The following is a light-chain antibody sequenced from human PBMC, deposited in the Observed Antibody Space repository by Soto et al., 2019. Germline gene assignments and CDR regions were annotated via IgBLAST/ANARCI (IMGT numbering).Light chain of an antibody. CDR1: RSDVGDYKY. CDR2: EVN. Sequence: QSVLTQPPSASGSPGQSVTISCPGSRSDVGDYKYVSWYQQYPGKAPKLIIYEVNRRPSGVPDRFSGSKSDNAASLTVSGLQAEDEADYYCCSYAGSSYVFGSGTKVTVL. V-gene: IGLV2-8*01. CDR3: CSYAGSSYV. J-gene: IGLJ1*01.